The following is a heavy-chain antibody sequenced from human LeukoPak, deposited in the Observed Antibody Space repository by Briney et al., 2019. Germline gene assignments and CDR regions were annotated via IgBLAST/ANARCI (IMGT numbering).Heavy chain of an antibody. V-gene: IGHV1-2*02. CDR1: GYTFTAYH. D-gene: IGHD5-12*01. CDR2: INPNSGGT. Sequence: ASVKVSCKASGYTFTAYHMHWVRQAPGQGLEWMGWINPNSGGTNYAQKFQGRVTMTRDTSISTAYMELSRLRSDDTAVYYCARDRGIVATIPLSYWGQGTLVTVSS. J-gene: IGHJ4*02. CDR3: ARDRGIVATIPLSY.